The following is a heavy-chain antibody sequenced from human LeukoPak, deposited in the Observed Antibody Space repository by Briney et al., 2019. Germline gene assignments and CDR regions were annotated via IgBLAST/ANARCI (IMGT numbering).Heavy chain of an antibody. Sequence: SETLSLTCTVSGYSISSGYYWGWIRQPPGKGLEWIGSIYHSGSTYYNPSLKSRITISLDKSRNHFSLKMSSVTAADTGVYYCARDGSQTSYYSLGMDVWGRGTTVTVSS. CDR2: IYHSGST. V-gene: IGHV4-38-2*02. CDR1: GYSISSGYY. CDR3: ARDGSQTSYYSLGMDV. J-gene: IGHJ6*02. D-gene: IGHD1-26*01.